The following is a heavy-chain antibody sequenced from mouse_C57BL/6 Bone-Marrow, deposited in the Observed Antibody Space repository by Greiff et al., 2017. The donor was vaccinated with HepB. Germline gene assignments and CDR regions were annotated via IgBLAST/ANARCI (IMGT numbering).Heavy chain of an antibody. V-gene: IGHV7-3*01. CDR2: IRNKANGYKT. CDR1: GFTFTDYY. CDR3: ARSPYYGSSYWYFDV. D-gene: IGHD1-1*01. Sequence: EVHLVESGGGLVQPGGSLSLSCAASGFTFTDYYMSWVRQPPGKALEWLGFIRNKANGYKTEYSASVKGRFTISRDNSQSILYLQMNALRAEDSATYYCARSPYYGSSYWYFDVWGTGTTVTVSS. J-gene: IGHJ1*03.